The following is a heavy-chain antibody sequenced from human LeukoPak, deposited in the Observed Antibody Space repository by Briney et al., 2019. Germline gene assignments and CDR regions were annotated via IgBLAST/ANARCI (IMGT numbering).Heavy chain of an antibody. J-gene: IGHJ5*02. CDR2: ISSSSTI. D-gene: IGHD3-3*01. CDR3: ARGPSITIFGVVIPNWFDP. V-gene: IGHV3-48*02. Sequence: GGSLRLSCAASGFTFSSYSMNWVRQAPGKGLEWVSYISSSSTIYYADSVKGRFTISRDNAKNSLYLQMNSLRDEDTAVYYCARGPSITIFGVVIPNWFDPWGQGTLVTVSS. CDR1: GFTFSSYS.